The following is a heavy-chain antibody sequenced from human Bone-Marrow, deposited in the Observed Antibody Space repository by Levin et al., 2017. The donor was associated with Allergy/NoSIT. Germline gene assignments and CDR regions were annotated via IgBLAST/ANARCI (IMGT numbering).Heavy chain of an antibody. D-gene: IGHD2-15*01. CDR2: IYSNGNT. Sequence: KSSETLSLTCTVSGGSNSSYFWSWIRQPAGKGLEWIGRIYSNGNTNYNPSLQSRVTMSVETPKNQFSLRLNSVTAADTAVYYCAVTVRGPNCSPDSCSQPPYFFNYWGQGTLVTVSS. CDR3: AVTVRGPNCSPDSCSQPPYFFNY. V-gene: IGHV4-4*07. J-gene: IGHJ4*02. CDR1: GGSNSSYF.